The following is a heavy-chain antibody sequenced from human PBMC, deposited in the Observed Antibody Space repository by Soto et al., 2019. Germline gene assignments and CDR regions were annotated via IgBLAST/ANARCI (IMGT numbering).Heavy chain of an antibody. CDR2: IIPILTTP. J-gene: IGHJ6*02. V-gene: IGHV1-69*13. CDR3: APSVGIAPTAEDGMDV. Sequence: SVKVSCKASGGTFSIYGFSWVRQAPGQRPEWIGGIIPILTTPNYAQKFHGRVTIVADESTTTFSMELSSLKSEDTAVYYCAPSVGIAPTAEDGMDVWGPRTSV. D-gene: IGHD2-21*02. CDR1: GGTFSIYG.